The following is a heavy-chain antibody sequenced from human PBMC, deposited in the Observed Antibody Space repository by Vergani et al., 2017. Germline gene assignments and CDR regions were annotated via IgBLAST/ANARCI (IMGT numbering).Heavy chain of an antibody. J-gene: IGHJ6*02. CDR1: GYTITDHY. D-gene: IGHD4-17*01. CDR3: ATPQTVTTGGMEV. Sequence: VQLVQSGAEVKKPGATMKISCKVSGYTITDHYMHWLKQAPGKGLEWMGLVDPEDGETIYAEKFKGRVTIAADTSTDTAHLELSSLSSEDTAVYYCATPQTVTTGGMEVWGQGTTVIVSS. CDR2: VDPEDGET. V-gene: IGHV1-69-2*01.